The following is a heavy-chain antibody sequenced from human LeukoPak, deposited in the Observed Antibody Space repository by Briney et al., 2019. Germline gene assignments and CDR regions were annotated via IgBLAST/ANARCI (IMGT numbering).Heavy chain of an antibody. V-gene: IGHV4-59*01. CDR1: GGSISSYY. CDR2: ISHTGIT. Sequence: SETLSLTCTVSGGSISSYYWSWIRQPPGKGLEWIGYISHTGITKYNPSLKSRVTIAVDTSTNQFYVKLSSVTAADTAVYYCAREFSSNRAFDFWGQGTMVTVS. CDR3: AREFSSNRAFDF. J-gene: IGHJ3*01.